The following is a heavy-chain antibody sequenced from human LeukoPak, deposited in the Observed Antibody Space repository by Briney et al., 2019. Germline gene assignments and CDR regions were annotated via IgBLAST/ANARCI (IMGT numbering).Heavy chain of an antibody. CDR2: ISGSGGST. CDR1: GFTFSSYA. J-gene: IGHJ4*02. Sequence: GGSLRLSCAASGFTFSSYAMSWVRQAPGKGLEWVSAISGSGGSTYYADSVKGRFTISRDNSKNTLYLQMNSLRAEDTAVYYCANDVGATYFFGYWGQGTLVTVSS. CDR3: ANDVGATYFFGY. D-gene: IGHD1-26*01. V-gene: IGHV3-23*01.